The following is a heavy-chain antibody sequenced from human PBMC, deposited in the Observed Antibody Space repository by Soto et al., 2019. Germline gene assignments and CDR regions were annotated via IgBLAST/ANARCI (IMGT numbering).Heavy chain of an antibody. D-gene: IGHD6-19*01. J-gene: IGHJ4*01. V-gene: IGHV3-23*01. CDR3: ARSSSGWYFNY. CDR2: ISGSGDST. Sequence: EVQLLESGGGLVQPGGSLRLSCAASGFTFSSYAMIWVRQAPGKGLEWVSVISGSGDSTYYADSVKGRFTISRDNTKNQLYLQMNSLRTEDKPVDFCARSSSGWYFNYLGHGTLVNVNS. CDR1: GFTFSSYA.